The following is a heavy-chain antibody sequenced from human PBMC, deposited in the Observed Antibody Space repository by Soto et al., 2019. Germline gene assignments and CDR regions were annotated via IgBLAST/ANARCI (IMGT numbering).Heavy chain of an antibody. CDR1: GYPITDYG. D-gene: IGHD2-21*02. V-gene: IGHV1-18*01. CDR2: ISPYNGNT. J-gene: IGHJ4*02. Sequence: QVQMVQSGAEVKKPGASVNVSCKASGYPITDYGITWVRQAPGQGLEWMGWISPYNGNTNYAQKYQGRVTMTTDTSTSKAYMELTNLRSDDTATYYCARGTVTAAEYWGQGTLVTVSS. CDR3: ARGTVTAAEY.